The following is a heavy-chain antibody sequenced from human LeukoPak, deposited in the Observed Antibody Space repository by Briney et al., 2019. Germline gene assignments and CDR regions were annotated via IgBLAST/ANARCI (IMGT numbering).Heavy chain of an antibody. D-gene: IGHD3-10*01. CDR2: IYNSGGT. CDR3: ARDRIYGSESDHFDY. V-gene: IGHV4-38-2*02. J-gene: IGHJ4*02. CDR1: GYSINSGYY. Sequence: PSETLSLTCTVSGYSINSGYYWGWIRPPPGKGLEWIGSIYNSGGTYYNPSLNRRVTILVNTSKHQFSLRLSSVSAADTAVYYCARDRIYGSESDHFDYWGQGTLVTVSS.